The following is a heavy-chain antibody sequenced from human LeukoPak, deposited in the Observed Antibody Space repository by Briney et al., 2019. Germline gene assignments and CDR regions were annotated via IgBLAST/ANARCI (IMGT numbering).Heavy chain of an antibody. D-gene: IGHD3-22*01. CDR3: ARMLISSGYYVDY. J-gene: IGHJ4*02. V-gene: IGHV3-74*01. Sequence: GGSLRLSCAASGFTFSTYWMNWVRQAPGKGLVWVSRVNNDGSSTSYADSVKGRFTISRDNTKNTLYLQMNSLRAEDTAVYYCARMLISSGYYVDYWGQGTLVTVSS. CDR2: VNNDGSST. CDR1: GFTFSTYW.